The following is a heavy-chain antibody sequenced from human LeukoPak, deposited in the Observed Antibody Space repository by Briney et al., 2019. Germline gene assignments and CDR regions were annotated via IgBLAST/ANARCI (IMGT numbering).Heavy chain of an antibody. CDR3: ARNYGGTSGSFDY. D-gene: IGHD4-23*01. CDR1: GFTFSSYS. V-gene: IGHV3-21*01. J-gene: IGHJ4*02. Sequence: GGSLRLSCAASGFTFSSYSMNWVRQAPGKGLEWVSFISSSSSYIYYADSVKGRFTISRDNAKNSLYLQMNSLRAEDTAVYYCARNYGGTSGSFDYWGQGTLVTVSS. CDR2: ISSSSSYI.